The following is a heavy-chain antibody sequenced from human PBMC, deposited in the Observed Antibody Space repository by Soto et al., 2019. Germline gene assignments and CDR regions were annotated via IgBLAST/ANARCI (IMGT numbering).Heavy chain of an antibody. CDR3: VRRDGYNSDY. CDR2: ISSNGGST. V-gene: IGHV3-64*01. D-gene: IGHD5-12*01. CDR1: GFTFSSYA. Sequence: EVQLVESGGGLVQPGGSLRLSCAASGFTFSSYAMHWVRQAPGKGLEYVSAISSNGGSTYYANSVKGRFTISRDNSKNTLYLQMGSLRAEDMAVYYCVRRDGYNSDYWGQGTLVTVSS. J-gene: IGHJ4*02.